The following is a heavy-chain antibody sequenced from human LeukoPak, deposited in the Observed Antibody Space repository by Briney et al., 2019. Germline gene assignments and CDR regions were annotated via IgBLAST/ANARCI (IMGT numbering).Heavy chain of an antibody. CDR3: ARETTMVPGDY. V-gene: IGHV4-59*01. J-gene: IGHJ4*02. D-gene: IGHD3-10*01. Sequence: SETLSLTCTVSGGSISSYYWSWIRQPPGKGLEWIGYIYYSGSTNYNPSLKSRVTISVDTSKNQFSLKLSSATAADTAVYYCARETTMVPGDYWGQGTLVTVSS. CDR2: IYYSGST. CDR1: GGSISSYY.